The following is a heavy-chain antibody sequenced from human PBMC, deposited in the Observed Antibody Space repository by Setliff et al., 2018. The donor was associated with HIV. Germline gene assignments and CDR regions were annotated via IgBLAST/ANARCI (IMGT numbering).Heavy chain of an antibody. V-gene: IGHV4-30-2*01. Sequence: SETLSLTWAVSGGSMRSSGYSWTWIRQAPGKGLEWVGYIYYNGNAYYNPSLKSRVTISVDRSKNQFSLKLSSVTAADTAVYYCARRGDFFYYAMDVWGQGTTVTVSS. J-gene: IGHJ6*02. CDR2: IYYNGNA. CDR1: GGSMRSSGYS. CDR3: ARRGDFFYYAMDV.